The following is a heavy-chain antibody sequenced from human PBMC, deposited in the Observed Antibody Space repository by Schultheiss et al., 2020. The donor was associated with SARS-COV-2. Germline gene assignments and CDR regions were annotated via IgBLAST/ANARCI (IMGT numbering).Heavy chain of an antibody. D-gene: IGHD3-22*01. CDR2: IYYSGST. J-gene: IGHJ4*02. CDR1: GGSFSGYY. Sequence: SETLSLTCAVYGGSFSGYYWSWIRQHPGKGLEWIGYIYYSGSTYYNPSLKSRVTISVDTSKNQFSLKLSSVTAADTAVYYCAREPYYYDSSGYVDYWGQGTLVTVSS. V-gene: IGHV4-31*11. CDR3: AREPYYYDSSGYVDY.